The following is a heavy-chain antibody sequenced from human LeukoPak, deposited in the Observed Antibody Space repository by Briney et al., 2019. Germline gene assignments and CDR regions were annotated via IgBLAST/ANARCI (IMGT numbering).Heavy chain of an antibody. CDR1: GFTFNNYA. V-gene: IGHV3-23*01. J-gene: IGHJ4*02. D-gene: IGHD1-26*01. Sequence: GGSLRLSCAASGFTFNNYAMSWVRQAPGKELEWVSTVSGSGAIAYYTDSDKGRFTISRDNSKNTLYLQMSSLTAKDTAVYYCAKDRSIGTYYTFDSWGQGTLVTVSS. CDR2: VSGSGAIA. CDR3: AKDRSIGTYYTFDS.